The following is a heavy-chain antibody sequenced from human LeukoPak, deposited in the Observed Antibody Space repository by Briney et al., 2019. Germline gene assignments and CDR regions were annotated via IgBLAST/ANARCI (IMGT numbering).Heavy chain of an antibody. CDR3: AKDRAYPNDVFDI. CDR1: GFSLTTYA. CDR2: VSGDGAAA. Sequence: PGGSLRLSCAVSGFSLTTYAMSWVRQAPGKGLEWVSAVSGDGAAAWYADSVKGRFTISRDTSTSTLFLQMNALRDDDTALYYCAKDRAYPNDVFDIWGQGTMVTVSS. D-gene: IGHD2-21*01. V-gene: IGHV3-23*01. J-gene: IGHJ3*02.